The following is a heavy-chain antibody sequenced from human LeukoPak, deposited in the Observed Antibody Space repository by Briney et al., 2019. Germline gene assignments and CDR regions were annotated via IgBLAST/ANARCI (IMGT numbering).Heavy chain of an antibody. CDR3: AKDGSITIFGVVITRTRLYMDV. D-gene: IGHD3-3*01. V-gene: IGHV3-30*02. CDR2: IRYDGSYK. J-gene: IGHJ6*03. Sequence: PGGSLRLSCAASGFTFSTYGMHWVRQAPGKGLEWVAFIRYDGSYKYYAASVMGRFTISRDISKDTLYLQMNSLRAEDTAVYYCAKDGSITIFGVVITRTRLYMDVWGKGTTVTVSS. CDR1: GFTFSTYG.